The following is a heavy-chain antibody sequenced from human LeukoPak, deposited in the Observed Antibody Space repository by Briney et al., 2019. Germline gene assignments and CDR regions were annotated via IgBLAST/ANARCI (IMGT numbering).Heavy chain of an antibody. D-gene: IGHD3-10*01. CDR2: VYHSGST. Sequence: SGTLSLTCAVSGGSISSSAWWSWVRQPPGKGLEWIGEVYHSGSTNYNSFLKSRVTISVDTSKNQFSLKLSSVTAADTAVYYCAATMVRGVHTHFDYWGQGTLVTVSS. V-gene: IGHV4-4*02. CDR3: AATMVRGVHTHFDY. CDR1: GGSISSSAW. J-gene: IGHJ4*02.